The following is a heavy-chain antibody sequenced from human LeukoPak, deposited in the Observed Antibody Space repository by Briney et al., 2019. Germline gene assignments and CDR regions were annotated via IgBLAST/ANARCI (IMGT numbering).Heavy chain of an antibody. Sequence: GGSLRLSCVASGLTFSTYWMNWVRQAPGKGLEWVANIKQDGGEKYYVDSVKGRFTISRDNAKNSLYLQMNSLRAEDTAVYYCVRDWGYDSSGYWQKYFDSWGQGTLVTVSS. CDR1: GLTFSTYW. CDR3: VRDWGYDSSGYWQKYFDS. CDR2: IKQDGGEK. D-gene: IGHD3-22*01. J-gene: IGHJ4*02. V-gene: IGHV3-7*01.